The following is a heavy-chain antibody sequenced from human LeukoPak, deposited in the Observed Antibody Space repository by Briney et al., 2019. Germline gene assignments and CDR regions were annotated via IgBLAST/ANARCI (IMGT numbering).Heavy chain of an antibody. CDR2: IYHSGST. CDR1: GGSISSSSYY. Sequence: SETLSLTCTVSGGSISSSSYYWGWIRQPPGKGLEWIGEIYHSGSTNYNPSLKSRVTISVDKSKNQFSLKLSSVTAADTAVYYCARRRYFDLWGRGTLVTVSS. V-gene: IGHV4-39*07. CDR3: ARRRYFDL. J-gene: IGHJ2*01.